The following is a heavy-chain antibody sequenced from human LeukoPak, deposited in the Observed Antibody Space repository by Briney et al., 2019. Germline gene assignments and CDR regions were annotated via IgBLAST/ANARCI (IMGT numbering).Heavy chain of an antibody. J-gene: IGHJ4*02. V-gene: IGHV3-7*02. Sequence: GGSLRLSCAASGFTFNSYWMSWVRQAPGKGLEWVASIKRDGSDTHYVDSVKGRFTISRDNAKNSLYLQMNSLRAEDTAVYYCARANYYDISGYDYWGQGALVTVSS. CDR2: IKRDGSDT. CDR1: GFTFNSYW. D-gene: IGHD3-22*01. CDR3: ARANYYDISGYDY.